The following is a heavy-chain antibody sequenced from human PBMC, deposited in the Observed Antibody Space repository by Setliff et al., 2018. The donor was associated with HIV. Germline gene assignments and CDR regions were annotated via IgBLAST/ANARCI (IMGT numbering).Heavy chain of an antibody. D-gene: IGHD2-8*01. Sequence: RASVKVSCKASGGTFSSYAIRWVRQAPGQGLEWMGGIIPIFGTSNYDQKFQGRVTMTTDTSTSTAYMELRSLRSDDTAVYYCARPLFCTTYSCPMDVWGKGTMVTVSS. CDR1: GGTFSSYA. J-gene: IGHJ6*04. CDR3: ARPLFCTTYSCPMDV. CDR2: IIPIFGTS. V-gene: IGHV1-69*05.